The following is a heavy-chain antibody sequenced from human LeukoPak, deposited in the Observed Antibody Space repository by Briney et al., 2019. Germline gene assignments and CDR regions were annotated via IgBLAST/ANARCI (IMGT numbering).Heavy chain of an antibody. CDR1: GGSISNYY. D-gene: IGHD1-14*01. CDR2: IYSSGTT. Sequence: AETETLTCTVSGGSISNYYWSWIRQPAGKGLEWIGRIYSSGTTNYNPSLMSRVTMSVDTSKNQFSLKLSSVTAADTAVYYCARNLDHGWFDPWGQGNLLPVSS. V-gene: IGHV4-4*07. J-gene: IGHJ5*02. CDR3: ARNLDHGWFDP.